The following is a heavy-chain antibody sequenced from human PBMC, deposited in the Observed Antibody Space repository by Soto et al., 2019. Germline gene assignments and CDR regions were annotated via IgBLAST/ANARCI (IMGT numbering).Heavy chain of an antibody. D-gene: IGHD3-16*01. Sequence: VKVSCKASGYTFTSYYMHWVRQAPGQGLEWMGIINPSGGSTSYAQKFQGGVTMTRDTSTSTVYMELSSLRSEDTAVYYCARDDYVVYYGMDVWGQGTTVTVSS. V-gene: IGHV1-46*01. J-gene: IGHJ6*02. CDR1: GYTFTSYY. CDR2: INPSGGST. CDR3: ARDDYVVYYGMDV.